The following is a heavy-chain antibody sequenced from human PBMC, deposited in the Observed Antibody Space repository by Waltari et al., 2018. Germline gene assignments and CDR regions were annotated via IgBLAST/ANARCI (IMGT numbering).Heavy chain of an antibody. J-gene: IGHJ4*02. CDR1: GFTFDDYA. CDR2: ISWNSGSI. CDR3: ATHGYCSGGSCATYYFDY. Sequence: EVQLVESGGGLVQPGRSLRLSCAASGFTFDDYAMHWVRQAPGKGLEWVSGISWNSGSIGYADSVKGRFTISRDNAKNSLYLQMNSLRAEDTALYYCATHGYCSGGSCATYYFDYWGQGTLVTVSS. D-gene: IGHD2-15*01. V-gene: IGHV3-9*01.